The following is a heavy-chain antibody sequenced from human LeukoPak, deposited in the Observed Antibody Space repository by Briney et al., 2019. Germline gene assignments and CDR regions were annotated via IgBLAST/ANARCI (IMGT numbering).Heavy chain of an antibody. CDR1: GYTFTSYD. D-gene: IGHD3-10*01. CDR3: ATHTFYYDSGSFAY. Sequence: ASVKVSCKASGYTFTSYDINWVRQATGQGPEWMGWMNPSSGNTAFAQRIQGRVTMTRDTSINTAYLELSRLTCEDTAVYYCATHTFYYDSGSFAYWGQGTLVTVSS. V-gene: IGHV1-8*01. CDR2: MNPSSGNT. J-gene: IGHJ4*02.